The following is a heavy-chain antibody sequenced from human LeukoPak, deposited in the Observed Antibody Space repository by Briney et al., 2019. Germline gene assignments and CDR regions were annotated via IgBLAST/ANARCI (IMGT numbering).Heavy chain of an antibody. CDR2: IIPIFGTT. CDR1: GGTFSSFG. D-gene: IGHD2-15*01. CDR3: ARDSCSGGSCRGAFDI. J-gene: IGHJ3*02. Sequence: GASVKVSCKASGGTFSSFGSSWVRQAPGQGLEWMGGIIPIFGTTDYAQKFRGRVTITADEFMSTAYMELSSLRSEDTAVYYCARDSCSGGSCRGAFDIWGQGTMVTVSS. V-gene: IGHV1-69*13.